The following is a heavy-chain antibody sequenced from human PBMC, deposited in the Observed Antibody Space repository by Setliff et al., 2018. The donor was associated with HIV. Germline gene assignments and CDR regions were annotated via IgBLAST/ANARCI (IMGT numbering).Heavy chain of an antibody. J-gene: IGHJ3*02. CDR3: VRDLTTIVTRKVFDI. CDR2: ISYDGSYK. V-gene: IGHV3-30*04. Sequence: GGSLRLSCAASGFTFGDYAMHWVRQAPGKGLEWVAVISYDGSYKYYADSVEGRFTISRDNSKNTLYVQMNSLRADDTAIYYCVRDLTTIVTRKVFDIWGQGTMVTVSS. D-gene: IGHD4-4*01. CDR1: GFTFGDYA.